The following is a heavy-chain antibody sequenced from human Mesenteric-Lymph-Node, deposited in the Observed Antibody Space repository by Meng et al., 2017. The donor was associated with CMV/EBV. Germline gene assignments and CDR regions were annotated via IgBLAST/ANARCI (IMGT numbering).Heavy chain of an antibody. CDR3: ARDRDTDWYSPFDY. CDR2: LSSYNGNT. V-gene: IGHV1-18*01. Sequence: VQLVQSGPEVKRPGAALKASCRTAGFTFTSFGFTWVRQAPGQGLEWMGWLSSYNGNTNYAQNFQGRVTMTRDTSINTAYMEVNRLNSDDTAMYYCARDRDTDWYSPFDYWGPGTLVTVSS. CDR1: GFTFTSFG. J-gene: IGHJ4*02. D-gene: IGHD3-9*01.